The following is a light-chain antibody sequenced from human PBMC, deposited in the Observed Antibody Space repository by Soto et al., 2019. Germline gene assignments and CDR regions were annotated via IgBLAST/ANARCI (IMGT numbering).Light chain of an antibody. CDR1: NLEFKS. J-gene: IGLJ3*02. CDR3: QVWDSDIHHVV. CDR2: DDR. V-gene: IGLV3-21*02. Sequence: SYALTQPPSVSVAPGQTASISCGGYNLEFKSVHWYQQRPGQAPVLVVFDDRDRPSGIPDRFSGASSGNTATLTISRVEAGDESEFYCQVWDSDIHHVVFGGGTKGTVL.